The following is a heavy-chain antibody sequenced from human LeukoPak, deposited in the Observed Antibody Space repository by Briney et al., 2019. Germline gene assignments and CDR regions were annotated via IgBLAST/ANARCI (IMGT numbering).Heavy chain of an antibody. V-gene: IGHV3-53*01. J-gene: IGHJ4*02. D-gene: IGHD2-15*01. CDR3: ARDGSSHYYFDY. Sequence: GGSLRLSCVASGFTVSSNHMNWVRQAPGRGLDWVSIFYIGGTTYYSDSVRGRFTISRDNSKNTLYLEMNSLRAEDTAVHYCARDGSSHYYFDYWGQGILVTVSS. CDR1: GFTVSSNH. CDR2: FYIGGTT.